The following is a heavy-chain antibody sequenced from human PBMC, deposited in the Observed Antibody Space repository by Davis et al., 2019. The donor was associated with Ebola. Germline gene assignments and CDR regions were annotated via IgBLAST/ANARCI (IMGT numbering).Heavy chain of an antibody. CDR1: GFTFSSYA. CDR2: ISYDGSNK. J-gene: IGHJ5*02. D-gene: IGHD2-15*01. V-gene: IGHV3-30-3*01. CDR3: ARDRYCSGGSCYFRGWFDP. Sequence: GESLKISCAASGFTFSSYAMHRVRQAPGKGLEWVAVISYDGSNKYYADSVKGRFTISRDNSKNTLYLQMNSLRAEDTAVYYCARDRYCSGGSCYFRGWFDPWGQGTLVTVSS.